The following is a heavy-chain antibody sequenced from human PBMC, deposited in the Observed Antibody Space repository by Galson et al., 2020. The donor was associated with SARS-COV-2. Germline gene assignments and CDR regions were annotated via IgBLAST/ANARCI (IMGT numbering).Heavy chain of an antibody. CDR2: ICSRGLNI. V-gene: IGHV3-21*01. Sequence: GGSLRLSCAVSGFTFSSYTMNWVRQAPGKGLEWVASICSRGLNIYYADSLKGRFTISRDNSKNTLYLQMNSLRAEDTAVYYCARDASWAMFGMDVWRQGTTVTVSS. J-gene: IGHJ6*02. CDR1: GFTFSSYT. D-gene: IGHD1-26*01. CDR3: ARDASWAMFGMDV.